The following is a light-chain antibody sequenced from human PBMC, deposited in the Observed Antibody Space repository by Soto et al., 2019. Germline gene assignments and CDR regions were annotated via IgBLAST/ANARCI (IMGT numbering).Light chain of an antibody. CDR1: SSDVGSYNL. V-gene: IGLV2-23*01. CDR2: EGS. Sequence: QSALTQPASVSGSPGQSITISCTGTSSDVGSYNLVSWYQQHPGKAPKLMIYEGSKRPSGVSNRFSGSKSGNTASLIISGLQAEDEADYYCCSYAGSSFVFGGGTKVTVL. CDR3: CSYAGSSFV. J-gene: IGLJ2*01.